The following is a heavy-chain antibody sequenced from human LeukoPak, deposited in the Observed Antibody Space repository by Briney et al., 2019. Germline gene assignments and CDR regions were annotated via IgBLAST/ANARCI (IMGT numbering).Heavy chain of an antibody. J-gene: IGHJ4*02. CDR3: AKDHAGSGRAFEY. D-gene: IGHD3-10*01. CDR1: GVTFRTSG. V-gene: IGHV3-30*04. Sequence: GGSLRLSCATSGVTFRTSGVHWVREAPGKGLEWVALMSSDGVKTYYADSVKGRFNVSRDTSTANLYSQIKSLRDEDPAMYYRAKDHAGSGRAFEYWGQGTRVTVSS. CDR2: MSSDGVKT.